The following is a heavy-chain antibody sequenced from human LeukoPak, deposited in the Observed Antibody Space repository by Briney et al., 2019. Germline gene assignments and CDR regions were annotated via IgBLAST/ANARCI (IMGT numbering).Heavy chain of an antibody. D-gene: IGHD4-17*01. CDR3: ARALPASYGDSGI. V-gene: IGHV3-74*01. Sequence: PGGSLRLSCAASGFTFSSYWMHWVRQGPGEGLVWVSRIKTDGSSTNYADSVKGRFTISRDNANDTLYLQMNSLRVEDTAVYYCARALPASYGDSGIWGRGTMVTVSS. CDR2: IKTDGSST. CDR1: GFTFSSYW. J-gene: IGHJ3*02.